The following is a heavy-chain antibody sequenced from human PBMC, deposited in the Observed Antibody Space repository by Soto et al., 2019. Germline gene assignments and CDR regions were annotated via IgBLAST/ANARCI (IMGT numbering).Heavy chain of an antibody. J-gene: IGHJ4*02. V-gene: IGHV4-34*01. CDR2: INHSGST. CDR1: GGSFSGYY. Sequence: SETLSLTCAVYGGSFSGYYWSWIRQPPGKGLEWIGEINHSGSTNYNPSLKSRVTISVDTSKNQFSLKLSSVTAADTAVYYCAAVVVVAATPTYYFDYWGQGTLVTVSS. D-gene: IGHD2-15*01. CDR3: AAVVVVAATPTYYFDY.